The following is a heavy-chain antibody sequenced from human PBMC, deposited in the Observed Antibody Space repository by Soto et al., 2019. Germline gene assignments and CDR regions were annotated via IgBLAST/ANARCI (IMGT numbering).Heavy chain of an antibody. CDR1: GGSFSGYY. D-gene: IGHD6-6*01. CDR3: ARGGFSSSSLSYFDY. CDR2: INHSGIT. V-gene: IGHV4-34*01. Sequence: PSETLSLTCAVYGGSFSGYYCSWIRQPPWKGLEWIGEINHSGITNYNPSLKSRVTISVDTSKNQFSLKLSSVTAADTAVYYCARGGFSSSSLSYFDYLGQGTLVTFCS. J-gene: IGHJ4*02.